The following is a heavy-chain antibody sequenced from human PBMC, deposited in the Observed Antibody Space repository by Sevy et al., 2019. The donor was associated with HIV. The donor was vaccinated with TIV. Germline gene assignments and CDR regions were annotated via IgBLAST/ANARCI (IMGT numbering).Heavy chain of an antibody. CDR2: IYHSGST. CDR1: GGSISSNNW. V-gene: IGHV4-4*02. D-gene: IGHD2-2*03. J-gene: IGHJ4*02. CDR3: PRGVHGYCSSASCHVDY. Sequence: SETLSLTCAVSGGSISSNNWWNWVRQTPGKGLEWIGEIYHSGSTNRNPSLKSRVTISVDKSKNQFSLKLSSVTAADTAVYYYPRGVHGYCSSASCHVDYWGKGTLDTVSS.